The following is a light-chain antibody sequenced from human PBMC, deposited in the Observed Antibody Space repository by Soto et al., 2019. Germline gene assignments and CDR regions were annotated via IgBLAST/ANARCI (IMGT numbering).Light chain of an antibody. J-gene: IGKJ5*01. V-gene: IGKV1-9*01. CDR1: QCISNY. Sequence: DIQLTQSPSLLYPSVGHSVTITCRASQCISNYLSWYQQRPGKSPKLLIYSASNLQTGVPSRFSGSGSWTEFTLTISSLQPEDFATYHCQQLTSYPRSTFGPVTRLEIK. CDR3: QQLTSYPRST. CDR2: SAS.